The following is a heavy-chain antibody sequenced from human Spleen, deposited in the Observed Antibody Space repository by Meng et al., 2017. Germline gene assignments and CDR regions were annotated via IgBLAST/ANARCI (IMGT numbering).Heavy chain of an antibody. CDR2: INTKNGNP. J-gene: IGHJ4*02. Sequence: ASVKVSCKTSGGTFTNYAISWVRQAPGQGLEWMGWINTKNGNPTYAQDFTGRFVFSLDTSVSTAFLQISNLQTEDTAIYYCARDYGDYLPFDYWGQGTLVTVSS. CDR1: GGTFTNYA. D-gene: IGHD4-17*01. CDR3: ARDYGDYLPFDY. V-gene: IGHV7-4-1*02.